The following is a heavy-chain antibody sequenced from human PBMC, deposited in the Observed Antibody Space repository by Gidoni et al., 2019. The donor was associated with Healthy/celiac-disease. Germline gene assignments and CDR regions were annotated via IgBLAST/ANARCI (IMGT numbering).Heavy chain of an antibody. Sequence: GFTFSSYAMHWVRQAPGKGLEWVAVISYDGSNKYYADSVKGRFTISRDNSKNTLYLQMNSLRAEDTAVYYCARMHSYGYYYYYYMDVWGKGTTVTVSS. J-gene: IGHJ6*03. CDR1: GFTFSSYA. CDR2: ISYDGSNK. V-gene: IGHV3-30*01. D-gene: IGHD5-18*01. CDR3: ARMHSYGYYYYYYMDV.